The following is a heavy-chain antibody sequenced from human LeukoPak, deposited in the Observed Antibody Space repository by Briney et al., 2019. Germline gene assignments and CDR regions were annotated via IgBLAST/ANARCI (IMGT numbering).Heavy chain of an antibody. CDR3: ARVFHRAATFRLLIWFDP. CDR2: IYHSGST. D-gene: IGHD2-15*01. J-gene: IGHJ5*02. Sequence: SGTLSLTCAVSGGSTSSSNWWSWVRQPPGKGLEWIGEIYHSGSTNYNPSLKSRVTISVDKSKNQFSLKLSSVTAADTAVYYCARVFHRAATFRLLIWFDPWGQGTLVTVSS. V-gene: IGHV4-4*02. CDR1: GGSTSSSNW.